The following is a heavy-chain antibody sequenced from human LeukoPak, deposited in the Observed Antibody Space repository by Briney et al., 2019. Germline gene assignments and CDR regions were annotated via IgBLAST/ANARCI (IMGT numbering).Heavy chain of an antibody. Sequence: SQTLSLTCAISGDSVSSNSAAWNWIRQSPSRGLEWLGRTYHRSKWYSESALSLKGRITVNPDTSKNQFSLQLNSVGPEDAAVYYCARTTGHFDYWGQGTLVTVSS. V-gene: IGHV6-1*01. J-gene: IGHJ4*02. CDR3: ARTTGHFDY. CDR2: TYHRSKWYS. CDR1: GDSVSSNSAA. D-gene: IGHD2-8*02.